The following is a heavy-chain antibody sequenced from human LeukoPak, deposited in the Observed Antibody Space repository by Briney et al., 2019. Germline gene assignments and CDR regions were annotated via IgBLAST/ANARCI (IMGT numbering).Heavy chain of an antibody. Sequence: SETLSLTCTVSGGSISSYYWSWIRQPAGKGLEWIGRMYTSGSTNYNPSLTSRVTMSVDTSKNQFSLKMTSVTAADTAVYYCARRPTKGWFDPWGQGTLVTVSS. CDR2: MYTSGST. J-gene: IGHJ5*02. D-gene: IGHD2-8*01. CDR3: ARRPTKGWFDP. CDR1: GGSISSYY. V-gene: IGHV4-4*07.